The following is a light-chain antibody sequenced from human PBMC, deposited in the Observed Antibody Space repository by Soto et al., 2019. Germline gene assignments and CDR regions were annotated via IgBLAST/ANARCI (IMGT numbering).Light chain of an antibody. V-gene: IGKV1-27*01. J-gene: IGKJ1*01. CDR3: QIYNSAPPWT. CDR1: QDISNY. Sequence: DIQMTQSPSSLSASVGDRVTITCRASQDISNYLAWYQQKPGKVPKLLIYAASTLQSGVPSRFSGSGSGTDFSLIISSLQPEDVASYYCQIYNSAPPWTFGQGNKVE. CDR2: AAS.